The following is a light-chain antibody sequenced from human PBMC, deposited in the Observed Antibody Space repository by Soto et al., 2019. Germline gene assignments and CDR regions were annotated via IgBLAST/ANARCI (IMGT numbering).Light chain of an antibody. CDR1: QSVSSN. CDR3: QQYNTGLPGT. CDR2: GAS. V-gene: IGKV3-15*01. J-gene: IGKJ5*01. Sequence: EIVMTQSPATLSVSPGERATLSCRASQSVSSNLAWYQQKPGQAPRLLIYGASTRATGIPARFSGSGSGTEFTLTISILQSEDFAVYYCQQYNTGLPGTFGQGTRLEIK.